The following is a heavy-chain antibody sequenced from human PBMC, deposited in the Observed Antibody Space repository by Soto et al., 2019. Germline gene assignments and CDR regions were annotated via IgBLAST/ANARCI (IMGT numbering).Heavy chain of an antibody. D-gene: IGHD1-1*01. CDR3: ARLGTTGTTAEF. V-gene: IGHV4-59*01. Sequence: SETLALNCTVPGCPLNSYYWSWIRQPPGKGLEWIGYIYYSGSTNYNPSLKSRVTISVDTSKNQFSLKLSSVTAADTAVYYCARLGTTGTTAEFWGQGTMVTVSS. J-gene: IGHJ3*01. CDR1: GCPLNSYY. CDR2: IYYSGST.